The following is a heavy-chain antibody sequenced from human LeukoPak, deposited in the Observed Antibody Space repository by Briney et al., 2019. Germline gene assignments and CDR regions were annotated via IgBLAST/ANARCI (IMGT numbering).Heavy chain of an antibody. V-gene: IGHV3-23*01. CDR2: VCGSGGST. CDR1: GFTLRSYA. J-gene: IGHJ3*02. D-gene: IGHD2-15*01. CDR3: AKLACSGGSCYRTSHTFDI. Sequence: GGSLSLSRALSGFTLRSYAMSGVRQAPGRGVEWVSAVCGSGGSTYYTDSVTGRFTISRDNSKNTLYLQMNSLRAEDTAVYYCAKLACSGGSCYRTSHTFDIWGQGTMVTVSS.